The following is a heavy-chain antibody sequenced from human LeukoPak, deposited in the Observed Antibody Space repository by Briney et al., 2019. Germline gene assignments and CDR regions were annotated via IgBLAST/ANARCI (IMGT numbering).Heavy chain of an antibody. V-gene: IGHV1-46*01. J-gene: IGHJ3*01. CDR2: INPSGVGR. D-gene: IGHD4-17*01. CDR1: GYSFTSYY. CDR3: ARPTTLTRFDGFDL. Sequence: ASVNLSCKASGYSFTSYYMHWDRHAPRQGPEWMGIINPSGVGRNYAREFQGRGTMTRDTSTSALYLALSSLRSDDTAVYYCARPTTLTRFDGFDLWGEGTMVTVSS.